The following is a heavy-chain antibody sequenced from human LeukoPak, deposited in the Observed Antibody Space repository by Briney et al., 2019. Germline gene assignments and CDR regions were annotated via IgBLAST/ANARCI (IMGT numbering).Heavy chain of an antibody. J-gene: IGHJ4*02. V-gene: IGHV3-23*01. CDR1: GFTFSSYA. CDR2: ISGSGGST. D-gene: IGHD6-13*01. Sequence: PGGSLRLSCAASGFTFSSYAMSWVRQAPGKGLEWVSAISGSGGSTYYADSVKGRFTISRDNSKNTLYLQMNSLRAEDTAVYYCAKDRQQLVKTSSGSYYFDYWGQGTLVTVSS. CDR3: AKDRQQLVKTSSGSYYFDY.